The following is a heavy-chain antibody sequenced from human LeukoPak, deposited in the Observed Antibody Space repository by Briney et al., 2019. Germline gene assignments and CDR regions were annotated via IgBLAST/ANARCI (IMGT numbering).Heavy chain of an antibody. Sequence: SETLSLTCAVYGGSFSGYYWSWIRQPPGKGLEWIGEINHSGSTSYNPSLKSRVTISVDTSKNQFSLKLSSVTAADTAVYYCARHGGRYCSSTSCRYYFDYWGQGTLVTVSS. CDR1: GGSFSGYY. CDR3: ARHGGRYCSSTSCRYYFDY. J-gene: IGHJ4*02. CDR2: INHSGST. D-gene: IGHD2-2*01. V-gene: IGHV4-34*01.